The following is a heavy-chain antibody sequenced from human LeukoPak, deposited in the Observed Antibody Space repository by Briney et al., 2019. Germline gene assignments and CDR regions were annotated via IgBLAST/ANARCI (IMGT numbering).Heavy chain of an antibody. CDR3: ARGNWTPRITGTPPGFDY. CDR1: GFTFSSYA. D-gene: IGHD1-20*01. J-gene: IGHJ4*02. Sequence: GGSLRLSCAASGFTFSSYAMSWVRQAPGKGLEWVSAISGNGGSTYYADSVKGRFTISRDNSKNTLYLQMNSLRAEDTAVYYCARGNWTPRITGTPPGFDYWGQGTLVTVSS. CDR2: ISGNGGST. V-gene: IGHV3-23*01.